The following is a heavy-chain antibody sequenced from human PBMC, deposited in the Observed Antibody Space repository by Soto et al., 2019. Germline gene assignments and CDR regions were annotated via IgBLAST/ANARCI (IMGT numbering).Heavy chain of an antibody. Sequence: EVQLLESGGDLVQPGGSLRLSCVGSGFTFSSYAMSWVRQAPGKGLEWVSGITGSGDDIQYAGSVRGRFTISRDNSKNTLYLLMNSLRAEDTAVYSCTKALAGYSCYVDQWGQGTLVTVSS. CDR3: TKALAGYSCYVDQ. V-gene: IGHV3-23*01. J-gene: IGHJ4*02. CDR1: GFTFSSYA. D-gene: IGHD5-12*01. CDR2: ITGSGDDI.